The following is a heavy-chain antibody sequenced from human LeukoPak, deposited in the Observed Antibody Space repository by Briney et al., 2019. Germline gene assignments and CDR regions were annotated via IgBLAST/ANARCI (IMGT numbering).Heavy chain of an antibody. V-gene: IGHV3-7*04. J-gene: IGHJ4*02. Sequence: GGSLRLSCVASGFTFGKYWMSWVRQAPGKGLEWVANIKLDGSEKNYVDSVKGRFTIPRDNAKNSLYLQMNSLRAEDTAVYYCAKDMITFGGVIGYWGQGTLVTVSS. CDR1: GFTFGKYW. CDR2: IKLDGSEK. D-gene: IGHD3-16*01. CDR3: AKDMITFGGVIGY.